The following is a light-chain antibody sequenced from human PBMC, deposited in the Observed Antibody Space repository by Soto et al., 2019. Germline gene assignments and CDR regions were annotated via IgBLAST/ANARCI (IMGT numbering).Light chain of an antibody. Sequence: DIQMTQSPSSLSASLGDRVTVTCRASQSVDTSLNWYQQKPGKVPKLLIYAASRLESGVPSRFSGSGSGTYFTLTINKLQPEDFVTYFCQQSHNTHWTFGQGTRVDIK. CDR3: QQSHNTHWT. CDR2: AAS. V-gene: IGKV1-39*01. CDR1: QSVDTS. J-gene: IGKJ1*01.